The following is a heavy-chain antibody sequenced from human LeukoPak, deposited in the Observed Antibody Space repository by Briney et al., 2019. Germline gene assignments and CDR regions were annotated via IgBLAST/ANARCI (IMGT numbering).Heavy chain of an antibody. CDR2: INHSGST. CDR1: GGSVSGYY. Sequence: SETLSLTCAVYGGSVSGYYCSWIRQPPGKGLEWIGEINHSGSTNYNPSLKSRVTISVDTSKNQLSLKLSSVTAADTAVYYCARGSRSSTSCYLNYWGQGTLVTVSS. D-gene: IGHD2-2*01. V-gene: IGHV4-34*01. J-gene: IGHJ4*02. CDR3: ARGSRSSTSCYLNY.